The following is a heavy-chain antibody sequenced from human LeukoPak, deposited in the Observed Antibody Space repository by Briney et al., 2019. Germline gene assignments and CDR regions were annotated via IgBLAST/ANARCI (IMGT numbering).Heavy chain of an antibody. CDR2: IWYDGSNK. Sequence: PGGSLRLSCAASGFTFSSYGMHWVRQAPGKGLEWVAVIWYDGSNKYYADSVKGRFTISRDNSKNTLYLQMNSLRAEDTAVYYCAREWLVWWFDYWGQGTLVTVSS. V-gene: IGHV3-33*01. CDR3: AREWLVWWFDY. J-gene: IGHJ4*02. CDR1: GFTFSSYG. D-gene: IGHD6-19*01.